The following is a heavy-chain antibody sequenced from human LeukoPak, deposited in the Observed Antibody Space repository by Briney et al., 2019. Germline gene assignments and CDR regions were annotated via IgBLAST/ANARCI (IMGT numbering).Heavy chain of an antibody. Sequence: GGSLRLSCAASGFTFSSYGMPWVRQAPGKGLEWVAVISYDGSNKYYADSVKGRFTISRDNSKNTLYLQMNSLRAEDTAVYYCAKVDSGMDVWGQGTTVTVSS. D-gene: IGHD3-22*01. CDR2: ISYDGSNK. CDR1: GFTFSSYG. CDR3: AKVDSGMDV. J-gene: IGHJ6*02. V-gene: IGHV3-30*18.